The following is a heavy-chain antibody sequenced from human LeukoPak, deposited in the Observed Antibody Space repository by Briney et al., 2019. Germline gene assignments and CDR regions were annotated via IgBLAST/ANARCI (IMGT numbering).Heavy chain of an antibody. CDR3: ARGWFGELYPIDY. CDR1: GFTFGSYW. CDR2: INSDGSST. J-gene: IGHJ4*02. V-gene: IGHV3-74*01. D-gene: IGHD3-10*01. Sequence: GGSLRLSCAASGFTFGSYWMHWVRQAPGKGLVWVSRINSDGSSTSYADSVKGRLTISRDNAKNTLYLQMNSLRAEDTAVYYCARGWFGELYPIDYWGQGTLVTVSS.